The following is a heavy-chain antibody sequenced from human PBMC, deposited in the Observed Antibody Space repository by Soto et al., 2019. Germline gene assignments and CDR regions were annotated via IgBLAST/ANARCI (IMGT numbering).Heavy chain of an antibody. CDR1: GYTFTSYG. CDR2: ISAYNGNT. J-gene: IGHJ6*02. D-gene: IGHD2-15*01. Sequence: ASVKVSCKASGYTFTSYGISWVRQAPGQGVEWMGWISAYNGNTNYAQKLQGRVTMTTDTSTSTAYMGLRSLRSDDTAVYYYARDVVFSPMVVAAAYGMDVWGQGTTVTVSS. CDR3: ARDVVFSPMVVAAAYGMDV. V-gene: IGHV1-18*01.